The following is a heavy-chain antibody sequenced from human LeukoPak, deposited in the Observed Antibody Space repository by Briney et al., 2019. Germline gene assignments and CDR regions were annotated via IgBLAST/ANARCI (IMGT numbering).Heavy chain of an antibody. D-gene: IGHD6-13*01. CDR2: ISSSSSYI. J-gene: IGHJ4*02. CDR1: GFTFSSYS. Sequence: PGGSLRLSCAASGFTFSSYSMNWVRQAPGKGLEWVSSISSSSSYIYYADSVKGRFTISRDNAKNSLYLQMNSLRAEDTAVYYCAREKAAAGTVGIFDYWGQGTLVTVSS. CDR3: AREKAAAGTVGIFDY. V-gene: IGHV3-21*01.